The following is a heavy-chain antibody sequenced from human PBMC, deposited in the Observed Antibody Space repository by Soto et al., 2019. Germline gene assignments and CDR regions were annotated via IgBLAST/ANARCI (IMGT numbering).Heavy chain of an antibody. CDR1: GFTFSSYG. Sequence: PGGSLRLSCAASGFTFSSYGMHWVRQAPGKGLEWVAVIWYDGSNKYYADSVKGRFTISRDNSKNTLYLQMNGLRAEDTAVYYCARDRYSGYDCFDYWGQGTLVTVSS. V-gene: IGHV3-33*01. CDR3: ARDRYSGYDCFDY. J-gene: IGHJ4*02. D-gene: IGHD5-12*01. CDR2: IWYDGSNK.